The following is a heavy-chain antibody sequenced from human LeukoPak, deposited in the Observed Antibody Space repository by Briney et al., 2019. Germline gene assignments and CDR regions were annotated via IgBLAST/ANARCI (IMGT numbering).Heavy chain of an antibody. V-gene: IGHV3-74*01. CDR3: TRVAGSGSVD. CDR2: INSDASTT. J-gene: IGHJ4*02. Sequence: GGSLRLSCTASGFTFSSYWMHWVRQAPGKGLVWVSRINSDASTTSYADSVKGRFTISRDNARNTLHLQMNSLRAEDTAVYYCTRVAGSGSVDWGQGTLVTVSS. D-gene: IGHD1-26*01. CDR1: GFTFSSYW.